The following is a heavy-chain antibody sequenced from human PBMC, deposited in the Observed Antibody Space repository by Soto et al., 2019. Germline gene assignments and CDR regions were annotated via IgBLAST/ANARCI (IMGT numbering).Heavy chain of an antibody. CDR1: GFSFSSYA. J-gene: IGHJ4*02. V-gene: IGHV3-30*18. D-gene: IGHD3-22*01. CDR2: ISCDGSNA. Sequence: AGGSLRLSCAASGFSFSSYAMSWVRQAPGKGLEWVAVISCDGSNAYYAASVMGRFTISRDNSKNTVYLQMNGLRPEDTAVYYCAKARIPIVVVPGYWGQGTLVTVSS. CDR3: AKARIPIVVVPGY.